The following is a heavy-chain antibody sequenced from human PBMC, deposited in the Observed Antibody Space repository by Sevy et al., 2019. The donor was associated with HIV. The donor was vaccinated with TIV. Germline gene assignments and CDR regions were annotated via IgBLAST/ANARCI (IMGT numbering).Heavy chain of an antibody. J-gene: IGHJ4*02. CDR1: GFTFSSYW. Sequence: GGSLRLSCAASGFTFSSYWMSWVRQAPGKGLEWVANIKQDGSEKYYVDSVKGRFTISRDNAKNSLYLQMNSLRAEDTVVYYCASSFLGRAFGGVIVNYFDYWGQGTLVTVSS. V-gene: IGHV3-7*01. D-gene: IGHD3-16*02. CDR3: ASSFLGRAFGGVIVNYFDY. CDR2: IKQDGSEK.